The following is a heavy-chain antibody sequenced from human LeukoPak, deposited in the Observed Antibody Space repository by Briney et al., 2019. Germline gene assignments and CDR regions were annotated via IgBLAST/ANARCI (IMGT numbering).Heavy chain of an antibody. CDR3: AGDRGSYYGDYALDY. J-gene: IGHJ4*02. CDR2: IYYSGST. Sequence: SQTLSLTCTVSGGSISSYYWSWIRQPPGKGLEWIGYIYYSGSTNYNPSLKSRVTISVDTSKNQSSLKLSSVTAADTAVYYCAGDRGSYYGDYALDYWGQGTLVTVSS. V-gene: IGHV4-59*01. D-gene: IGHD4-17*01. CDR1: GGSISSYY.